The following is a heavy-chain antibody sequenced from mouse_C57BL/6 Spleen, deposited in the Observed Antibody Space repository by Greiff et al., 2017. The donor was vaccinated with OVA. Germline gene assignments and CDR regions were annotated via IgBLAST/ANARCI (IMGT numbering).Heavy chain of an antibody. V-gene: IGHV1-69*01. CDR3: ARNRPDRAMDY. J-gene: IGHJ4*01. CDR1: GYTFTSYW. Sequence: VQLQQSGAELVMPGASVKLSCKASGYTFTSYWMHWVKQRPGQGLEWIGEIDPSDSYTNYNQKFKGKSTLTVDNSSSTAYMQLSSLTSEDSAVYYCARNRPDRAMDYWGQGTSVTVSS. CDR2: IDPSDSYT.